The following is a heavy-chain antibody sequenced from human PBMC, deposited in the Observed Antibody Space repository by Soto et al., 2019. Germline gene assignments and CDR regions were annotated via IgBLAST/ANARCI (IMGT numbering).Heavy chain of an antibody. CDR1: GYTFTSYD. V-gene: IGHV1-8*01. J-gene: IGHJ6*03. D-gene: IGHD3-10*01. CDR2: MNPNSGNT. CDR3: PRVSMAPGYYYYMAV. Sequence: QVQLVQSGAEVKKPGASVKVSCKASGYTFTSYDINWVRQATGQGLEWMGWMNPNSGNTGYAQKFQGRVTMTRNTSISTAYMELSSLRSEDTAVYYCPRVSMAPGYYYYMAVWGKGTTVTVSS.